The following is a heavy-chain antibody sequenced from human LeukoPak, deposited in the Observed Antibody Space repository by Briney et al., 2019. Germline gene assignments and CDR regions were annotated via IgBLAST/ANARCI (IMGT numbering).Heavy chain of an antibody. CDR2: VYYSGST. CDR3: AGTYYDFTSPFDY. Sequence: SQTLSLTCTVSGGSISSGDYYWSWIRQPPGKGLEWIGYVYYSGSTYYNPSLKSRVTISVDTSKNQFSLKLSSVTAADTAVYYCAGTYYDFTSPFDYWGQGTLVTVSS. CDR1: GGSISSGDYY. D-gene: IGHD3-3*01. J-gene: IGHJ4*02. V-gene: IGHV4-30-4*08.